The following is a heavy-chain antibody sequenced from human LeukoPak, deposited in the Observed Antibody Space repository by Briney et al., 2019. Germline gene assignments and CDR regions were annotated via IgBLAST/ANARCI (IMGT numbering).Heavy chain of an antibody. Sequence: PSETLSLTCTVSGGSISSYYWSWIRQPPGKGLEWIGYIYYSGSTNYNPSLTSRVTISVDTTKNQFSLKLSSVTAADTAVYYCARGMNSGWSYWFDPWGQGTLVTVSS. J-gene: IGHJ5*02. CDR3: ARGMNSGWSYWFDP. V-gene: IGHV4-59*01. D-gene: IGHD6-19*01. CDR2: IYYSGST. CDR1: GGSISSYY.